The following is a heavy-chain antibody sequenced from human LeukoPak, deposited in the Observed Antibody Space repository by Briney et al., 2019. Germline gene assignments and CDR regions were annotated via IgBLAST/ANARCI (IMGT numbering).Heavy chain of an antibody. CDR1: GYRFTTYG. Sequence: ASVKVSCKASGYRFTTYGISWLRQAPGQGLVWMGWVSANGGETNYAQNFRDRVTLTTDTSTSTAYIELRSLTSDDTAVYYCARDWESDARTITDRWGQGTLVTVSS. D-gene: IGHD5-12*01. CDR2: VSANGGET. J-gene: IGHJ5*02. CDR3: ARDWESDARTITDR. V-gene: IGHV1-18*01.